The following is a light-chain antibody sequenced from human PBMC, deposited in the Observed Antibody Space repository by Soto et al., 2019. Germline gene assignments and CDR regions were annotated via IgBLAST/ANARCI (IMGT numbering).Light chain of an antibody. CDR2: AAS. Sequence: DIQMTQSPSSLSASVGDRVTITCRANQNIRSYLNWFQQKPGKAPKLLIYAASSLQSGVPSRFSGSGSGTDFTLTISGLQPVDFATYFCQQTYSAPRTVGQGTKV. CDR1: QNIRSY. V-gene: IGKV1-39*01. J-gene: IGKJ1*01. CDR3: QQTYSAPRT.